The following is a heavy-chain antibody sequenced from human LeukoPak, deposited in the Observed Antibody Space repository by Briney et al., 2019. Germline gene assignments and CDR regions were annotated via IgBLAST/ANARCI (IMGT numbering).Heavy chain of an antibody. CDR3: ARSYGEGSTYYYYMDV. CDR2: ISAYNGNT. CDR1: GGTFSSYA. D-gene: IGHD4-17*01. Sequence: ASVKVSCKASGGTFSSYAISWVRQAPGQGREWMGWISAYNGNTNYAQKLQGRVTMTTDTSTSTAYMELRSLRSDDTAVYYCARSYGEGSTYYYYMDVWGKGTTVTVSS. V-gene: IGHV1-18*01. J-gene: IGHJ6*03.